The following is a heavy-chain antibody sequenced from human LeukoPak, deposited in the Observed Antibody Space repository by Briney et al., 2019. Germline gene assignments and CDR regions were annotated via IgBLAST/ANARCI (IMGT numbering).Heavy chain of an antibody. CDR3: ARGEDDSSGYYLGY. CDR2: IYYSGST. Sequence: SETLSLTCAVSGGSISSGGYSWSWIRQPPGKGLEWIGYIYYSGSTYYNPSLKSRVTISVDTSKNQFSLKLSSVTAADTAVYYCARGEDDSSGYYLGYWGQGTLVTVSS. D-gene: IGHD3-22*01. J-gene: IGHJ4*02. CDR1: GGSISSGGYS. V-gene: IGHV4-30-4*08.